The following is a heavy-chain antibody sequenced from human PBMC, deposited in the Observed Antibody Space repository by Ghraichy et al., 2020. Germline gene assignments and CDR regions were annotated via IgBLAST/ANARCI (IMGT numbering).Heavy chain of an antibody. CDR1: GGSISSGGYS. CDR2: IYHSGST. CDR3: ARGSYGVGDYYGMDV. V-gene: IGHV4-30-2*01. Sequence: SETLSLTCAVSGGSISSGGYSWSWIRQPPGKGLEWIGYIYHSGSTSYNPSLRSRVTISVDRSKNHFSLRLTSVTAADTALYYCARGSYGVGDYYGMDVWGQGTTVTVSS. D-gene: IGHD4-17*01. J-gene: IGHJ6*02.